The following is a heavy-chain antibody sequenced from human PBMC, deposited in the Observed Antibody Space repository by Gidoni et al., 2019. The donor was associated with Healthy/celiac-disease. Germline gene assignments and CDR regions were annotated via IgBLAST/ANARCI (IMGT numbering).Heavy chain of an antibody. J-gene: IGHJ4*02. CDR2: ISSSSSYI. D-gene: IGHD1-1*01. Sequence: EVQLVESGGGLVKPGGSLRLSCAASGFTFSSYSMNWVRQAPGQGLEWVSSISSSSSYIYYADSVKGRFTISRDNAKNSLYLQMNSLSAEDTAVYYCASLYNWNGVDYWGQGTLVTVSS. V-gene: IGHV3-21*01. CDR1: GFTFSSYS. CDR3: ASLYNWNGVDY.